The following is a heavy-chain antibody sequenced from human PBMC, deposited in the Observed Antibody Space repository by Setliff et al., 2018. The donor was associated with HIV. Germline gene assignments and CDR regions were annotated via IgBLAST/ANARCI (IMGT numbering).Heavy chain of an antibody. CDR3: ARGNNSSGYWGYYFDY. J-gene: IGHJ4*02. Sequence: ASVKVSCKASGYTFTGYYMHWVRQAPGQGLEWMGWNNPNSGGTNYAQKFQGWVTMTRDTSISTAYMELSRLRSDDTAVYYCARGNNSSGYWGYYFDYWGQGTLVTVSS. D-gene: IGHD3-22*01. V-gene: IGHV1-2*04. CDR2: NNPNSGGT. CDR1: GYTFTGYY.